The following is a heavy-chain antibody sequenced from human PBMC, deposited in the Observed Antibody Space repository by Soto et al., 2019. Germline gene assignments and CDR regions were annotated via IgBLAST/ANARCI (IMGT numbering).Heavy chain of an antibody. J-gene: IGHJ4*02. D-gene: IGHD2-2*01. CDR3: ATVYCATTSCYAPFDY. CDR1: GFTFRNVC. Sequence: PGVSLRLSCAASGFTFRNVCMSWVRQAPGKGLEWIGRIKTNSDGGTVDYASPVKGRFTISRDDSKSMLYLDLNSLKTEDTGVYFCATVYCATTSCYAPFDYWGKGTLVTVSS. V-gene: IGHV3-15*01. CDR2: IKTNSDGGTV.